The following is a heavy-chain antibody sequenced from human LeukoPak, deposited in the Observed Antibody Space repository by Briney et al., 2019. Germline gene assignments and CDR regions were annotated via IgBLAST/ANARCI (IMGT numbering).Heavy chain of an antibody. CDR3: ARDSELSAMVDY. J-gene: IGHJ4*02. D-gene: IGHD5-18*01. Sequence: ASVKVSCKASGYTFTGYDINWVRQATGQGLEWMGWINPNSGGTNYAQKFQGRVTMTRDTSISTAYMELSRLRSDDTAVYYCARDSELSAMVDYWGQGTLVTVSS. CDR2: INPNSGGT. CDR1: GYTFTGYD. V-gene: IGHV1-2*02.